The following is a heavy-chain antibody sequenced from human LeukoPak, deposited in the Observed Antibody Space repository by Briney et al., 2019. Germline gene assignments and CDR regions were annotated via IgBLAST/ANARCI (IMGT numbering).Heavy chain of an antibody. D-gene: IGHD2-2*01. J-gene: IGHJ5*02. CDR1: GGSISNYY. Sequence: SETLSLTCTVSGGSISNYYWSWIRQPPEKGLEWIGYIYYSGSTNYNPSLKSRVTISVDTSKNQFSLKLSSVTAADTAVYHCARVLSIVVVPGATFWFDPWGQGTLVTVSS. V-gene: IGHV4-59*12. CDR3: ARVLSIVVVPGATFWFDP. CDR2: IYYSGST.